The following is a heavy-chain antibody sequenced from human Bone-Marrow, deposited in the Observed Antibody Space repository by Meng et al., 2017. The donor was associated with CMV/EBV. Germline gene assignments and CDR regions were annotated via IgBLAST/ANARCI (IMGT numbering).Heavy chain of an antibody. CDR3: ARYSGYGRHYYYYYGMDV. D-gene: IGHD5-12*01. Sequence: GGSLRLSWAASGLTFSSYSMNWVRQAPGKGLEWVSSISSSSSYIYYADSVKGRFTISRDNAKNSLYLQMNSLRAEDTAVYYCARYSGYGRHYYYYYGMDVCGQGTTVTVSS. V-gene: IGHV3-21*01. CDR2: ISSSSSYI. CDR1: GLTFSSYS. J-gene: IGHJ6*02.